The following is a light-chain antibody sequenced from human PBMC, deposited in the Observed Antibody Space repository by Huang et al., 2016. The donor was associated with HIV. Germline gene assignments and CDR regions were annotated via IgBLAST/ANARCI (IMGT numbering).Light chain of an antibody. Sequence: AIRITQSPSSLSASTGERVTITCRASQDISNYLAWYQQKPGEAPKLLIFAASTLQSGVPSRFSSGGSGTDFTLTINCLQSEDLATYFCQQYDTYPHTFGQGTRVEMK. CDR3: QQYDTYPHT. J-gene: IGKJ5*01. CDR2: AAS. CDR1: QDISNY. V-gene: IGKV1-8*01.